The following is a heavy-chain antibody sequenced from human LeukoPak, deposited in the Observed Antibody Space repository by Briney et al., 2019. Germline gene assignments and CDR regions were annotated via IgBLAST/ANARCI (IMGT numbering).Heavy chain of an antibody. J-gene: IGHJ4*02. D-gene: IGHD3-10*01. CDR3: AKYGGFYYYGSGSYYNPVLY. V-gene: IGHV3-23*01. CDR2: ISGSGGST. CDR1: GFTFSSYG. Sequence: GGTLRLSCAASGFTFSSYGMSWVRQAPGKGLEWVSAISGSGGSTYYADSVKGRSTISRDNSKNTLYLQMNSLRAEDTAVYYCAKYGGFYYYGSGSYYNPVLYWGQGTLVTVSS.